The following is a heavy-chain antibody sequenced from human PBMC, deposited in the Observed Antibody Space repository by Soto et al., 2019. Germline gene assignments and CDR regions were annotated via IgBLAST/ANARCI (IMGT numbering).Heavy chain of an antibody. CDR3: ARLGGIHWYDP. J-gene: IGHJ5*02. CDR1: CGSISSGGYY. CDR2: IYYSGST. D-gene: IGHD3-16*01. Sequence: QVQLQESGPGLVKPSQTLSLTCTVSCGSISSGGYYWSWIRQHPGKGLEWIGYIYYSGSTFYNPSLRSRVTISLDTSKNQYSLKLSSVTAADTAVYYCARLGGIHWYDPRGQGTLVTVSS. V-gene: IGHV4-31*03.